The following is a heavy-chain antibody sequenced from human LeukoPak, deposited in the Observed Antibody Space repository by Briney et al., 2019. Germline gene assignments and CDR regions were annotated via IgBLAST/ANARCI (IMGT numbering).Heavy chain of an antibody. J-gene: IGHJ4*02. CDR3: AKDPSPFYYYDSSGYPDY. Sequence: GGSLRLSCAASGFTFDDYAMHWVRQAPGKGLEWVSGISWNSGSIGYADSVKGRFTISRDNAKNSLCLQMNSLRAEDTALYYCAKDPSPFYYYDSSGYPDYWGQGTLVTVSS. D-gene: IGHD3-22*01. V-gene: IGHV3-9*01. CDR2: ISWNSGSI. CDR1: GFTFDDYA.